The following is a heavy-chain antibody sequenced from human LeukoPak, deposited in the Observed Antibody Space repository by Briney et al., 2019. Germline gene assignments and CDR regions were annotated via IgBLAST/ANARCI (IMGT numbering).Heavy chain of an antibody. D-gene: IGHD3-10*01. CDR3: ARSPDPIMVRGVPPPPYFDY. CDR1: GYSISSGYY. J-gene: IGHJ4*02. Sequence: PSETLSLTCTVSGYSISSGYYWGWIRQPPGKGLEWIGSIYHSGSTYYNPSLKSRVTISVDTSKNQFSLKLSSVTAADTAVYYCARSPDPIMVRGVPPPPYFDYWGQGTLVTVSS. CDR2: IYHSGST. V-gene: IGHV4-38-2*02.